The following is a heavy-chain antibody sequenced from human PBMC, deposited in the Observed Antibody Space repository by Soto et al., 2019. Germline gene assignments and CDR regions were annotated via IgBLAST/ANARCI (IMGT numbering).Heavy chain of an antibody. V-gene: IGHV3-30*18. CDR3: AKDKLSSSWGTGFDY. D-gene: IGHD6-13*01. CDR2: ISYDGSNK. Sequence: PGGSLRLSCAASGFTFSSYGMPWVRQAPGKGLEWVAVISYDGSNKYYADSVKGRFTISRDNSKNTLYLQMNSLRAEDTAVYYCAKDKLSSSWGTGFDYWGQVTLFTVSS. J-gene: IGHJ4*02. CDR1: GFTFSSYG.